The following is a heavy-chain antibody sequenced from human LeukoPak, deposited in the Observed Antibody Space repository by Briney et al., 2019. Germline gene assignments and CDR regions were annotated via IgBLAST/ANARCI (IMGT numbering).Heavy chain of an antibody. Sequence: SGGSLRLSCAASGFTFKLYWMHWVRQVPGKRPVWVSRINDDGSDTIYADSVRGRFTISRDDAKNTVYLQMNNLRAEDTAVYYCARDAAAAGYDAFDIWGQGTMVTVSS. CDR2: INDDGSDT. V-gene: IGHV3-74*01. D-gene: IGHD6-13*01. CDR1: GFTFKLYW. J-gene: IGHJ3*02. CDR3: ARDAAAAGYDAFDI.